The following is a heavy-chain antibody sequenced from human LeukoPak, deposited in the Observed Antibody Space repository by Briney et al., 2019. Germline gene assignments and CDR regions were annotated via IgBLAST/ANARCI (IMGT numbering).Heavy chain of an antibody. J-gene: IGHJ5*02. V-gene: IGHV1-69*04. CDR3: ARLSRYYDSSGYYYSGWFDP. CDR1: GGTFSSFA. D-gene: IGHD3-22*01. CDR2: SISIFCIA. Sequence: SVKLFCNSSGGTFSSFAIMWARHAPGQGLEWMGSSISIFCIANHAQKFERRLTITADKSTSTAYMELSSLRSEDTAVYYCARLSRYYDSSGYYYSGWFDPWGQGTLDTVSS.